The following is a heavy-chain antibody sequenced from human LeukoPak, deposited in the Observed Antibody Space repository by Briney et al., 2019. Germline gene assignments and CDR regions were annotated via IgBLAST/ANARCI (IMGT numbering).Heavy chain of an antibody. J-gene: IGHJ6*02. V-gene: IGHV3-48*01. CDR1: GFTFANYN. CDR3: ARDPPHGMDV. Sequence: GGSLRLSCAASGFTFANYNFNWVRQAPGKGLEWVSYISSTSSTIYYADSMEGRFTISRDNAKNSLYLQMNSLRAEDTAVYYCARDPPHGMDVWGQGTTVTDSS. CDR2: ISSTSSTI.